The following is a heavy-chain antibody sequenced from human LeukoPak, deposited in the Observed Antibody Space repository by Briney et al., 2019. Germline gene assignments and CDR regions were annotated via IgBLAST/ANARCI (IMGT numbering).Heavy chain of an antibody. D-gene: IGHD3-3*01. CDR1: GGSISSGSYY. CDR2: IYTSGST. CDR3: ARASYYDFWSGYSDAFDI. J-gene: IGHJ3*02. Sequence: PSQTLSLTCTVSGGSISSGSYYWSWIRQPAGKGLEWIVRIYTSGSTNYNPSLKSRVTISVDTSKNQFSLKLSSVTAADTAVYYCARASYYDFWSGYSDAFDIWGQGTMVTVSS. V-gene: IGHV4-61*02.